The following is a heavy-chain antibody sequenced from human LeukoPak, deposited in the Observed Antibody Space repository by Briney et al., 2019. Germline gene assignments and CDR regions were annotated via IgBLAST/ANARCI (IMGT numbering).Heavy chain of an antibody. J-gene: IGHJ5*02. Sequence: SETLSLTCAVYGWSFSGYYWSWIRQPPGKGLEWIGEINHSGSTNYNPSLKSRVTISVDTSKNQFSLKLSSVTAADTAVYYCARASPMESVVGATGWFDPWGQGTLVTVSP. CDR1: GWSFSGYY. V-gene: IGHV4-34*01. D-gene: IGHD1-26*01. CDR2: INHSGST. CDR3: ARASPMESVVGATGWFDP.